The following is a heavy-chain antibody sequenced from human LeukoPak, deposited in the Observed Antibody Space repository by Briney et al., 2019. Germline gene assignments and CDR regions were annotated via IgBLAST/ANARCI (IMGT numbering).Heavy chain of an antibody. CDR2: ISGSGGST. Sequence: GGSLRLSCAASGFTFSSYAMSWVRQAPGKGLEWVSAISGSGGSTYYADSVKGRFTISRDNSKNTLYLQMNSLRAEDTAVYYCAKDRGDCSGGSCYHFDYWGQGTLVTVSS. D-gene: IGHD2-15*01. CDR1: GFTFSSYA. CDR3: AKDRGDCSGGSCYHFDY. J-gene: IGHJ4*02. V-gene: IGHV3-23*01.